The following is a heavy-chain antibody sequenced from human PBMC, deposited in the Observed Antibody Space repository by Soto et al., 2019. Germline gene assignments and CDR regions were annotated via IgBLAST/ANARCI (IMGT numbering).Heavy chain of an antibody. J-gene: IGHJ6*03. V-gene: IGHV1-18*01. Sequence: ASVKVSCKASGYTFPSYGISWVRQAPGQGLEWMGWISAYNGNTNYAQKLQGRVTMTTDTSTSTAYMELRSLRSDDTAVYYCVRGTEANYYYYMDVWGKGTTVTVSS. CDR2: ISAYNGNT. CDR3: VRGTEANYYYYMDV. CDR1: GYTFPSYG.